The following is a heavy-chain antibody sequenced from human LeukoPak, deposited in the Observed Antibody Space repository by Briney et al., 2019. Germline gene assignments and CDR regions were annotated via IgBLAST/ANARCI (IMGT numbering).Heavy chain of an antibody. CDR1: GFTFSSYG. V-gene: IGHV3-30*18. CDR2: ISYDGSNK. J-gene: IGHJ4*02. CDR3: AKDRYSGSYGRFDY. Sequence: GGSLRLSCAASGFTFSSYGMHWVRQAPGKGLEWVAVISYDGSNKYYADSVKGRFTISRDNSKNTLYLQMNSLRAEDTAVYYCAKDRYSGSYGRFDYWGQGTLVTVSS. D-gene: IGHD1-26*01.